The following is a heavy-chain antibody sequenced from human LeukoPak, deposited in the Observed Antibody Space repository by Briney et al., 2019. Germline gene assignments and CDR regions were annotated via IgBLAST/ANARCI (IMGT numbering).Heavy chain of an antibody. CDR3: ARGGGLRAVAGWKVFDY. CDR1: GGSFSGYY. D-gene: IGHD6-19*01. CDR2: INHSGST. V-gene: IGHV4-34*01. J-gene: IGHJ4*02. Sequence: SETLSLTCAVYGGSFSGYYWSWIRQPPGKGLEWIGEINHSGSTNYNPSLKSRVTISVDTSKNQFSLKLSSVTAADTAVYYCARGGGLRAVAGWKVFDYWGQGTLVTVSS.